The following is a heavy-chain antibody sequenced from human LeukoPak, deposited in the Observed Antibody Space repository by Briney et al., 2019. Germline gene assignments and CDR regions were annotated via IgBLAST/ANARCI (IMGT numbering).Heavy chain of an antibody. D-gene: IGHD6-13*01. CDR1: GFIFSDYA. V-gene: IGHV3-30-3*01. J-gene: IGHJ6*02. Sequence: SGGSLRLSCAASGFIFSDYAPHWVRQAPGKGLEWVAVISYDGSNKYYTDSVRGRFTMSRDSSKNTLFLQMNSLREEDTAMYYCARVEQQLDYYYGMDVWGQGTTVIVSS. CDR3: ARVEQQLDYYYGMDV. CDR2: ISYDGSNK.